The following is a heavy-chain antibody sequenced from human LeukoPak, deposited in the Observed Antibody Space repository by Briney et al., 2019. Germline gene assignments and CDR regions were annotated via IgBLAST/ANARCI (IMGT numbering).Heavy chain of an antibody. Sequence: GGSLRLSCAASGFTFSSYGMHWVRQAPGKGLEWVAVISYDGSNKYYADSVKGRFTISKDNSKNTLYLQMNSLRAEDTAVYYCALSSSWYGGFFDYWGQGTLVTVSS. D-gene: IGHD6-13*01. V-gene: IGHV3-30*03. CDR2: ISYDGSNK. CDR1: GFTFSSYG. CDR3: ALSSSWYGGFFDY. J-gene: IGHJ4*02.